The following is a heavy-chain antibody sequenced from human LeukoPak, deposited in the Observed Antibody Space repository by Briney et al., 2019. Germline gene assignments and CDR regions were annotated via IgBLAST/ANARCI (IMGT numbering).Heavy chain of an antibody. Sequence: SETLSLTCAVYGGSFSGYYWSWIRQPPGKGLEWIGEINHSGSTNYNPSLKSRVTISVDTSKNQFSLKLSSVTAADTAVYYCARRTRRAMKYYFDYWGRGTLVTVSS. CDR1: GGSFSGYY. CDR2: INHSGST. J-gene: IGHJ4*02. V-gene: IGHV4-34*01. CDR3: ARRTRRAMKYYFDY.